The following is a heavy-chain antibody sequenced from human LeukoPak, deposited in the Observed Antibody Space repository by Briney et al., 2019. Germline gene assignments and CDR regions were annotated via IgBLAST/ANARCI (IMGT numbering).Heavy chain of an antibody. CDR3: ARKMATTRGYFDY. V-gene: IGHV4-34*01. Sequence: PSETLSLTCAVYGGSFSGYYWSWIRQPPGKGREWIGEINHSGSTNYNPSLKSRVTISVDTSKNQFSLELSSVTAADTAVYYCARKMATTRGYFDYWGQGTLVTVSS. D-gene: IGHD5-24*01. CDR1: GGSFSGYY. J-gene: IGHJ4*02. CDR2: INHSGST.